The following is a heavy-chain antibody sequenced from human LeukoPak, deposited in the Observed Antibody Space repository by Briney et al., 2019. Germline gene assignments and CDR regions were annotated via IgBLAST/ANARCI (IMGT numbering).Heavy chain of an antibody. D-gene: IGHD3-3*01. V-gene: IGHV1-18*01. Sequence: ASVKVSCKASGYTFTSYGISWVRQAPGQGLEWMGWISAYNGNTNYAQKLQGRVTMTTDTSTSTAYMELRSLRSDDTAVYYCARDRGLRFLEWLFPDAFDIWGQGTMVTVSS. CDR2: ISAYNGNT. CDR1: GYTFTSYG. J-gene: IGHJ3*02. CDR3: ARDRGLRFLEWLFPDAFDI.